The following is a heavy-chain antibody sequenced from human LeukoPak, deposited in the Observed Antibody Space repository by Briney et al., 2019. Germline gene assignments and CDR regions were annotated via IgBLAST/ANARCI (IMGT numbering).Heavy chain of an antibody. J-gene: IGHJ4*02. CDR2: IKQDGSEK. D-gene: IGHD4-23*01. CDR3: ARAPGNSNFDY. CDR1: GFTFSSYW. Sequence: GESLRLSCAASGFTFSSYWMNWVRQAPGKGLEWVANIKQDGSEKYYVDSVKGRFTISRDNAKNSLYLQMNSLRAEDTAVYYCARAPGNSNFDYWGQGTLVTVSS. V-gene: IGHV3-7*01.